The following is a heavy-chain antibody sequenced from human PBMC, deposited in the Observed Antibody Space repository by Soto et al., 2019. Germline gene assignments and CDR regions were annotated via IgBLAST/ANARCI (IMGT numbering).Heavy chain of an antibody. Sequence: QVQLQESGPGLVKPSETLSLTCTVSGGSISSYYWSWIRQPPGKGLEWIGYIYYSGGTNYNPSLKSRVTISVDTSKNQFSLKLSSVTAADTAVYYCARVVVPAAIRPNDWFDPWGQGTLVTVSS. V-gene: IGHV4-59*01. D-gene: IGHD2-2*02. CDR2: IYYSGGT. CDR3: ARVVVPAAIRPNDWFDP. CDR1: GGSISSYY. J-gene: IGHJ5*02.